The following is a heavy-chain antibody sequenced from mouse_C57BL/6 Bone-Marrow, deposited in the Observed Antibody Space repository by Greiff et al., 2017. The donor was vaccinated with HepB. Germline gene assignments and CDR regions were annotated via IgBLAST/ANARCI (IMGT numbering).Heavy chain of an antibody. D-gene: IGHD2-1*01. CDR2: IYPRSGNT. CDR1: GYTFTSYG. CDR3: ARRVYSYAMDY. J-gene: IGHJ4*01. V-gene: IGHV1-81*01. Sequence: QVQLKQSGAELARPGASVKLSCKASGYTFTSYGISWVKQRTGQGLEWIGEIYPRSGNTYYNEKFKGKATLTADKSSSTAYIELRSLTSEDSAVYFCARRVYSYAMDYWGQGTSVTVSS.